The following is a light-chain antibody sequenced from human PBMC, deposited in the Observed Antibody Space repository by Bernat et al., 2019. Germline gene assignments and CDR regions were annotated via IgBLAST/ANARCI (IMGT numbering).Light chain of an antibody. Sequence: QSALAQPRSVSGSPGQSVVISCTGTRSDVGGHNYVSWYQHHPGKAPKVILYDVSKRPSGVPDRFSGSKFGSTASLTISGLQAEDEANYYCASFAGSFKFIFGGGTELTVL. CDR3: ASFAGSFKFI. V-gene: IGLV2-11*01. CDR2: DVS. CDR1: RSDVGGHNY. J-gene: IGLJ2*01.